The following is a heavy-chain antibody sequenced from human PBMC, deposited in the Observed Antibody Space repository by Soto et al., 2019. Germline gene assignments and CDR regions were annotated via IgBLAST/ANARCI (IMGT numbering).Heavy chain of an antibody. CDR2: IYYGGST. Sequence: ASETLSLTCTVSGGSISSYYWSWIRQPPGKGLEWIGYIYYGGSTNYNPSLKSRVTISVDTSKNQFSLKLSSVTAADTAVYYCAREGDSYGPTHFDYWGQGTLVTVSS. J-gene: IGHJ4*02. CDR1: GGSISSYY. D-gene: IGHD5-18*01. V-gene: IGHV4-59*01. CDR3: AREGDSYGPTHFDY.